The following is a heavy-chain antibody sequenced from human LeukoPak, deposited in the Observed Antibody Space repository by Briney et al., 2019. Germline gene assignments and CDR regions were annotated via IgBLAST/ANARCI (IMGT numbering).Heavy chain of an antibody. V-gene: IGHV3-23*01. Sequence: GGSLRLSCAASGFTFSSYAMSWVRQAPGKGLEWVSAISGSGGSTYYADSVKGRFTISRDNSKNTLYLQMNSLGAEDTAVYYCARDTWDYNSSGYYQYWGQGTLVTVSS. J-gene: IGHJ4*02. CDR3: ARDTWDYNSSGYYQY. CDR2: ISGSGGST. CDR1: GFTFSSYA. D-gene: IGHD3-22*01.